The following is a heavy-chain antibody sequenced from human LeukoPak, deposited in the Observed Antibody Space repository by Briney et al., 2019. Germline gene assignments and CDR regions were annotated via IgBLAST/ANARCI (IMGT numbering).Heavy chain of an antibody. CDR2: ISYDGSNK. Sequence: GGSLRLSCAASGFTFSNYGMHWVRQAPGKGPEWVAFISYDGSNKYYADSVKGRFTISGDNSKNTLYLQMNSLRAEDTAVYSCAKGIDSSGYYPTDYWGQGTLVTVSS. J-gene: IGHJ4*02. CDR1: GFTFSNYG. D-gene: IGHD3-22*01. V-gene: IGHV3-30*18. CDR3: AKGIDSSGYYPTDY.